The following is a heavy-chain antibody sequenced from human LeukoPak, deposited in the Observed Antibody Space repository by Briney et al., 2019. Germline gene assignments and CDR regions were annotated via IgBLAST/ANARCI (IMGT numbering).Heavy chain of an antibody. CDR1: GFTFSSYA. CDR2: IIPIFGIA. J-gene: IGHJ3*02. CDR3: ARENWNDDDDAFDI. Sequence: GGSLRLFCAASGFTFSSYAISWVRQAPGQGLEWMGRIIPIFGIANYAQKFQGRVTITADKSTSTAYMELSSLRSEDTAVYYCARENWNDDDDAFDIWGQGTMVTVSS. V-gene: IGHV1-69*04. D-gene: IGHD1-1*01.